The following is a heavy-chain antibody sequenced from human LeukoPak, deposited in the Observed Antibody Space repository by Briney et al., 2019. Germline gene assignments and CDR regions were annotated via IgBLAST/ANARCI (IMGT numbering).Heavy chain of an antibody. V-gene: IGHV1-69*04. J-gene: IGHJ6*02. Sequence: SVKVSCKASGGTFDNSAINWVRQAPGQGLEWMGRIIPILNIPNYAQKLQGRVTIAADKSTSTAYMELSSLGSDDTAVYYCAREKMEVGYYGLDVWGQGTTVTVSS. CDR2: IIPILNIP. CDR3: AREKMEVGYYGLDV. D-gene: IGHD1-1*01. CDR1: GGTFDNSA.